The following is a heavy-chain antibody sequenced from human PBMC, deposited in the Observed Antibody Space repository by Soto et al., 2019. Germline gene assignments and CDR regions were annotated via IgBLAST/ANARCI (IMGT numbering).Heavy chain of an antibody. D-gene: IGHD2-15*01. Sequence: GGSLRLSCAASGFTFSDYYMSWIRQAPGKGLGGVSYITTGHSDTNYADSVKGRFTISRDNAKNSLYLQMNSLRAEDTAVYYCARVSTASPLLVVIAHYFDSWGQGALVTVSS. CDR1: GFTFSDYY. J-gene: IGHJ4*02. CDR2: ITTGHSDT. V-gene: IGHV3-11*06. CDR3: ARVSTASPLLVVIAHYFDS.